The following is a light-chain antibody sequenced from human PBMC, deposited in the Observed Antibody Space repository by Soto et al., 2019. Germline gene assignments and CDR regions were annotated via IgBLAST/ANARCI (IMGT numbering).Light chain of an antibody. CDR3: QQYNSWPPWT. J-gene: IGKJ1*01. CDR2: GAS. Sequence: EIVMTQSPDTVSVSPGEGAELSCRASQSVGSRVAWYQQKPGQAPRLLIYGASTRATGIPDRFSGRGSGTEFTLTISRLRSEGFAVYYCQQYNSWPPWTFGQGTKVDIK. V-gene: IGKV3D-15*01. CDR1: QSVGSR.